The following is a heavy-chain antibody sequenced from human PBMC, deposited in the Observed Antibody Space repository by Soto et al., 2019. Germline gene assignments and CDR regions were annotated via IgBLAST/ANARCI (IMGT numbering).Heavy chain of an antibody. CDR3: ARVSCSSTSCHHGRIWFDP. Sequence: SETLSLTCTVSGGSVSSGSYYWSWIRQPPGKGLEWIGYIYYSGSTNYNPSLKSRVTISVDTSKNQFSLKLSSVTAADTAVYYCARVSCSSTSCHHGRIWFDPWGQGTLVTVSS. CDR2: IYYSGST. J-gene: IGHJ5*02. V-gene: IGHV4-61*01. CDR1: GGSVSSGSYY. D-gene: IGHD2-2*01.